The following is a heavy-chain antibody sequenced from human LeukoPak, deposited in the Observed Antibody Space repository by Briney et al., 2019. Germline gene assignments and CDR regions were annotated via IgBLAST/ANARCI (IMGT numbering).Heavy chain of an antibody. V-gene: IGHV3-21*01. D-gene: IGHD5-18*01. CDR3: ARAVRRYSNGYQYFFDY. J-gene: IGHJ4*02. Sequence: GGSLRLSCAASGITFSNYSLNWIRQGPGEGLEWVSSISTSSSLIYYADSVKGRFTVSRDDAKNSLHLQMNSLRAEHTAVYYCARAVRRYSNGYQYFFDYWGQGILVTVSS. CDR2: ISTSSSLI. CDR1: GITFSNYS.